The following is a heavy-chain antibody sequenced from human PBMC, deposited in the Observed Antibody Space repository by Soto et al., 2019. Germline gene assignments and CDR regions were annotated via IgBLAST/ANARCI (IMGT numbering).Heavy chain of an antibody. D-gene: IGHD3-10*01. V-gene: IGHV4-59*01. J-gene: IGHJ4*02. CDR1: GGSISSYY. CDR3: ARGPSPVAGPR. CDR2: IHYSGTT. Sequence: SETLPLTCTVSGGSISSYYWSWIRQPPGKGLEWIGYIHYSGTTTYNPSLKTRVTMSVDTSKSQLSLRLSSVTAADTAVYYCARGPSPVAGPRWGQGILVTVSS.